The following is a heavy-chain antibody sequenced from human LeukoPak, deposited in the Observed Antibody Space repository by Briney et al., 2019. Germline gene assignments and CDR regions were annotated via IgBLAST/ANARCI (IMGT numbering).Heavy chain of an antibody. D-gene: IGHD3-10*01. V-gene: IGHV4-4*07. CDR2: ISGGGAT. J-gene: IGHJ5*01. Sequence: SETLSLTCTVSGGSIIDYYWNWIRQSAGKGLGYIGRISGGGATSYNPSLQSRITMSVDTSKNQFSLHLTSVTAADTAIYYCAREILVPGVNLVNWFDSWGQGFLVTVSS. CDR1: GGSIIDYY. CDR3: AREILVPGVNLVNWFDS.